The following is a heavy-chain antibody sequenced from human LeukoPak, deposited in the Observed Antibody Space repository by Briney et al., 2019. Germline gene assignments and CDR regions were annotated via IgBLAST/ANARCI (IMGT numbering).Heavy chain of an antibody. D-gene: IGHD3-10*01. CDR3: IHYGSGSYSTHY. CDR2: ISGSGGST. Sequence: GGSLRLSCAASGFTFSSYAMKWVRQAPGKGLEWVSAISGSGGSTYYADSVKGRFTISRDNAKNSLYLQMNSLKTEDTAVYYCIHYGSGSYSTHYWGQGTLVTVSS. J-gene: IGHJ4*02. V-gene: IGHV3-23*01. CDR1: GFTFSSYA.